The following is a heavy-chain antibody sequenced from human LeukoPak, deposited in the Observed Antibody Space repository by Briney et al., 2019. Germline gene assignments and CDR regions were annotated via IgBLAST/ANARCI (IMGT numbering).Heavy chain of an antibody. D-gene: IGHD6-13*01. CDR1: GYTFTSYD. V-gene: IGHV1-8*01. Sequence: ASVKVSCKASGYTFTSYDINWVRQATGQGLEWMGWMNPNSGNTGYAQKFQGRVTMTRNTSISTAYMELRSLRSEDTAVYYCARTTHSSSWSGVFGDAFDIWGQGTMVTVSS. CDR2: MNPNSGNT. J-gene: IGHJ3*02. CDR3: ARTTHSSSWSGVFGDAFDI.